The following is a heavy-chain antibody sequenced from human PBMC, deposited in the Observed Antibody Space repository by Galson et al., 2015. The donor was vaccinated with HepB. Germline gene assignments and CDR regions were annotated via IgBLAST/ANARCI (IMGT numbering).Heavy chain of an antibody. CDR2: ISGNSNSI. Sequence: LRLSCAASGFNFRDYFMSWIRQAPGKGLEWVAYISGNSNSIYHADSVKGRFTISRDNAKNSLYLQMNSLRVEDTAVYYCARETNLGCWGQGTLVTVSS. CDR1: GFNFRDYF. CDR3: ARETNLGC. J-gene: IGHJ4*02. V-gene: IGHV3-11*01. D-gene: IGHD2-8*01.